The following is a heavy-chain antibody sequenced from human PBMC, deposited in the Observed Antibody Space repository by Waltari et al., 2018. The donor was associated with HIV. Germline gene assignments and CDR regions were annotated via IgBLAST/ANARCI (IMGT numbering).Heavy chain of an antibody. D-gene: IGHD1-26*01. V-gene: IGHV3-33*01. Sequence: QVQVVESGGGVVQPGKSLRLSCAASGFTFSSYGMHWVRQAPGKGLEWVANIWYDGTNKYYADSVKGRFTISRDNSKNTVYLQIDSLRAEDTAVYYCAGGIVGPLDYWGQGTLVTVSS. CDR2: IWYDGTNK. CDR1: GFTFSSYG. J-gene: IGHJ4*02. CDR3: AGGIVGPLDY.